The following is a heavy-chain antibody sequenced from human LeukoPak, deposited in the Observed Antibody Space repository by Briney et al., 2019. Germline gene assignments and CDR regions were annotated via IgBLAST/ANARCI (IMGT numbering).Heavy chain of an antibody. CDR2: INSDGSST. Sequence: GGSLRLSCAASGFSFSRCWMHWVRQAPGKGLVWVSRINSDGSSTSYADSVKGRFTVSRDNAKNTLYLQMNSLRAEDTAVYYCAREEDWNFDYWGQGTLVTVSS. J-gene: IGHJ4*02. CDR3: AREEDWNFDY. D-gene: IGHD1-1*01. CDR1: GFSFSRCW. V-gene: IGHV3-74*01.